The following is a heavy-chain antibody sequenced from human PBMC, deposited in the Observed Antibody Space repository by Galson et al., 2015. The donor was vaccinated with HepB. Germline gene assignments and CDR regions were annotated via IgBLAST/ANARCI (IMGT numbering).Heavy chain of an antibody. J-gene: IGHJ2*01. CDR3: ARIAVTGTRLYWYFDL. D-gene: IGHD6-19*01. CDR2: IYPGDSET. CDR1: GYSFTSYW. Sequence: QSGAEVKKPGESLKISCKGSGYSFTSYWIGWVHQMPGKGLEWMGIIYPGDSETRYSPSFEGQVTISADKSINTAYLQWSSLKASDTAMYYCARIAVTGTRLYWYFDLWGRGTLVTVSS. V-gene: IGHV5-51*03.